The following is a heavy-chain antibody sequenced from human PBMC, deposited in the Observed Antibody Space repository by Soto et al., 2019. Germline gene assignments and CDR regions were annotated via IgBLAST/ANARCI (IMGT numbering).Heavy chain of an antibody. D-gene: IGHD6-19*01. CDR2: ISSRSTNI. J-gene: IGHJ4*02. Sequence: PGGSLRLSCGGSVFTCSGYSMAWFRQAPGRGLEWVASISSRSTNIDYADSVKGRFTISRDNAKNLVSLQMSSLRGEDTALYYCAKFTEPGYSSIWYYFEYWGQGTPVTVSS. V-gene: IGHV3-21*06. CDR1: VFTCSGYS. CDR3: AKFTEPGYSSIWYYFEY.